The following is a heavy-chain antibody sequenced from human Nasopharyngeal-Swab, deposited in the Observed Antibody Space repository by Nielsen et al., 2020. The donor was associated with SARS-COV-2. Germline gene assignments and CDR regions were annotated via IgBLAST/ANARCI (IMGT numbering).Heavy chain of an antibody. J-gene: IGHJ5*02. CDR1: GYTLTELS. D-gene: IGHD3-10*01. CDR2: FDPEDGET. V-gene: IGHV1-24*01. CDR3: ATSSPIYYGSGSQNWFNP. Sequence: ASVKVSCKVSGYTLTELSMHWVRQAPGKGLEWMGGFDPEDGETIYAQKFQGRVTMTEDTSTDTAHMELSSLRSEDTAVYYCATSSPIYYGSGSQNWFNPWGQGTLVTVSS.